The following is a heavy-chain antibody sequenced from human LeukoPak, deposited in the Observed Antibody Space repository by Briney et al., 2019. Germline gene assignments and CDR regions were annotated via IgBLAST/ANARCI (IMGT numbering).Heavy chain of an antibody. J-gene: IGHJ4*02. V-gene: IGHV3-74*01. CDR3: ARDMRDGSGSSSDFDY. CDR2: INSDGSGT. CDR1: GFTFSSYS. Sequence: PGGSLRLSCAASGFTFSSYSMNWVRQAPGKGLVWVSRINSDGSGTRYADSVKGRFTISRDNAKNTLYLQMNSLRAEDTAAYYCARDMRDGSGSSSDFDYWGQGTLVTVSS. D-gene: IGHD3-10*01.